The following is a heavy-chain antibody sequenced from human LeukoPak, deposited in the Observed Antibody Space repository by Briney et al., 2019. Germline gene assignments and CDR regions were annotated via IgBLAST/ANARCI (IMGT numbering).Heavy chain of an antibody. Sequence: SETLSLTCTVSGASISSYYWSWIRQPAGKGLEWIGRIYTSGRTNYNPSLKSRVTMSVDTSKKQFSLKLSSVTAADTAVYYCARDPQLGPFDYWGQGTLVTVSS. CDR2: IYTSGRT. V-gene: IGHV4-4*07. J-gene: IGHJ4*02. CDR1: GASISSYY. CDR3: ARDPQLGPFDY. D-gene: IGHD6-6*01.